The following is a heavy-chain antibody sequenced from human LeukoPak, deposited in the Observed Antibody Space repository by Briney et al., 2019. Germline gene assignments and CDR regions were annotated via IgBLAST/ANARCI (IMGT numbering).Heavy chain of an antibody. CDR1: GFTFSSYS. Sequence: GALRLSCAASGFTFSSYSLNWVRQAPGKGLEWVSSISSSSSYIYYADSVKGRFTISRDNAKNSLYLQMHSLRAEDTAVYYCARPYYDFWSGYYADYYYYGMDVWGQGTTVTVSS. CDR2: ISSSSSYI. J-gene: IGHJ6*02. V-gene: IGHV3-21*01. CDR3: ARPYYDFWSGYYADYYYYGMDV. D-gene: IGHD3-3*01.